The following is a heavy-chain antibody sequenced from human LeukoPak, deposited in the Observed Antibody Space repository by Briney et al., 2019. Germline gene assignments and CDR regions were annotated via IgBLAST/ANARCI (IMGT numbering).Heavy chain of an antibody. D-gene: IGHD5-12*01. CDR2: IRSKAYGETP. J-gene: IGHJ4*02. Sequence: GRSLRLSCTASGFTFGDYAMNWVRQAPGKGLEWVGFIRSKAYGETPEYAASVKGRFAISRGGSKSIAYLQMNSLRTEDTAVYYCARARLARGYSGYDQSYWGQGTLVTVSS. CDR1: GFTFGDYA. CDR3: ARARLARGYSGYDQSY. V-gene: IGHV3-49*04.